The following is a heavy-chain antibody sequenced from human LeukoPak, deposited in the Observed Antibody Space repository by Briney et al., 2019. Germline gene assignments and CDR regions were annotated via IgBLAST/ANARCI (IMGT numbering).Heavy chain of an antibody. Sequence: SETLSLTCAVYGGSFSGYYWSWIRQPPGKGLEWIGEINHSGSTNYNPSLKSRVTISVDTSKNQFSLKLSSVTAADTAVYYCARGGIMVRGVAIFDYWGQGTLVTVSS. CDR2: INHSGST. D-gene: IGHD3-10*01. CDR3: ARGGIMVRGVAIFDY. CDR1: GGSFSGYY. J-gene: IGHJ4*02. V-gene: IGHV4-34*01.